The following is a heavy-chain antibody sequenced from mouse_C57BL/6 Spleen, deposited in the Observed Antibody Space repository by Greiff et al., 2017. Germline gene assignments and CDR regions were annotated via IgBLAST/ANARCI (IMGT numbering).Heavy chain of an antibody. J-gene: IGHJ1*03. CDR2: INPNNGGT. V-gene: IGHV1-26*01. CDR3: ARPYYGSDWYFDV. CDR1: GYTFTDYY. D-gene: IGHD1-1*01. Sequence: EVQLQQSGPELVKPGASVKISCKASGYTFTDYYMNWVKQSHGKSLEWIGDINPNNGGTSYNQKFKGKATLTVDKSSSTAYMELRRLTSEDSAVYYCARPYYGSDWYFDVWGTGTTVTVSS.